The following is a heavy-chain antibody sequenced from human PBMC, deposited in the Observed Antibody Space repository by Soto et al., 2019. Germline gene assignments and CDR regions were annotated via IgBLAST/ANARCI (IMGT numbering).Heavy chain of an antibody. CDR1: GFTFSSYA. J-gene: IGHJ6*02. V-gene: IGHV3-30*14. CDR3: ARAPSWYGMDV. CDR2: ISYDGSNK. Sequence: QVQLVESGGGVVQPGRSLRLSCAASGFTFSSYAMHWVRQAPGKGLEWVAVISYDGSNKYYADSVKGRFTISRDNSKNTLYLQMNSLIAEDTAVYYCARAPSWYGMDVWGQGTTVTVSS. D-gene: IGHD6-6*01.